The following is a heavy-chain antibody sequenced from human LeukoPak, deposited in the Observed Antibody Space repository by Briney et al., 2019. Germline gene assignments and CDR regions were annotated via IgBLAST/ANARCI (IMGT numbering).Heavy chain of an antibody. D-gene: IGHD6-13*01. Sequence: ASVKVSCKASGYAFTDCHVHWVRQAPGQGLEWMGWINPNTGVTKYAQKFEGWVAITRDMSISTAYMALSRLRSDDTAIYYCARESHSSWFDYWGQGTLVTVSS. CDR3: ARESHSSWFDY. V-gene: IGHV1-2*04. J-gene: IGHJ4*02. CDR2: INPNTGVT. CDR1: GYAFTDCH.